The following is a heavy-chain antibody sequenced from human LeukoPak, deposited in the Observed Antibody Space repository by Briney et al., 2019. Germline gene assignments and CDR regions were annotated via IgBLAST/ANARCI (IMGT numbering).Heavy chain of an antibody. D-gene: IGHD3-22*01. CDR3: ARHAPYYYDRSGLTH. V-gene: IGHV4-59*08. CDR1: GGSISSYY. Sequence: SETLSLTCTVSGGSISSYYWSWIRQPPGKGLEWIGYIYYSGSTNYNPSLKSRVTISVDTSKNQFSLKLSSVTAADTAVYYCARHAPYYYDRSGLTHWGQGTLVTVSS. CDR2: IYYSGST. J-gene: IGHJ4*02.